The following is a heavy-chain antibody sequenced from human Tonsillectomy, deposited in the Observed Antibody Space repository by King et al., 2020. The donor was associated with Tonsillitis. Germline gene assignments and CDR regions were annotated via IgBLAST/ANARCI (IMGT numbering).Heavy chain of an antibody. Sequence: VQLVESGGGVVQPGRSLRLSCAASGFTFSSYGMHWVRQAPGKGLEWVAVISYDGSDKYYADSVKGRFTISRDNSKNTLYLQMNSLRVEDTAVYYCAKDVAELRFWEWFTYGMDVGGQGTTVTVSS. CDR3: AKDVAELRFWEWFTYGMDV. CDR1: GFTFSSYG. D-gene: IGHD3-3*01. V-gene: IGHV3-30*18. J-gene: IGHJ6*02. CDR2: ISYDGSDK.